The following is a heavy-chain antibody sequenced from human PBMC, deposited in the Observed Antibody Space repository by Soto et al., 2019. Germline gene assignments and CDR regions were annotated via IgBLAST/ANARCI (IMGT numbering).Heavy chain of an antibody. J-gene: IGHJ4*02. D-gene: IGHD6-13*01. CDR3: AKGERFGSSWSNYFDY. Sequence: EVQLLESGGGLVQPGGSLRLSCAASGFTFSSYAMSWVRQAPGKGLEWVSAISGSGGSTYSADSVRGRLTISRDNSGSTLYLQMNSLRAEDTAVYYCAKGERFGSSWSNYFDYWGQGTLVTVSS. V-gene: IGHV3-23*01. CDR2: ISGSGGST. CDR1: GFTFSSYA.